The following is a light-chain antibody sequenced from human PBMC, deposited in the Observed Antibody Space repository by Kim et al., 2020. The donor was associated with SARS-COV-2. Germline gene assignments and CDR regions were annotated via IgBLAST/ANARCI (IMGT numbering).Light chain of an antibody. V-gene: IGKV3-20*01. J-gene: IGKJ4*01. CDR1: QSFSRI. CDR3: QQYVTSPLT. Sequence: LPPGASASPACSASQSFSRILAWYQQKPGQAPRLLISGASTRATGIPDRFSGSGSGTDFTLTISRLEPEDFAVYYCQQYVTSPLTFGGGTKVDIK. CDR2: GAS.